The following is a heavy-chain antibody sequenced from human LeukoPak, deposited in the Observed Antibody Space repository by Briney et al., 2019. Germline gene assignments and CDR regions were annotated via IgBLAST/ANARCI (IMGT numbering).Heavy chain of an antibody. J-gene: IGHJ5*02. D-gene: IGHD1-26*01. CDR3: AKVQGATTWFDP. CDR2: ISGSGGST. CDR1: GFTFSSYA. V-gene: IGHV3-23*01. Sequence: GGSLRLSCAASGFTFSSYAMSWVRQAPRKGLEWVSAISGSGGSTYYADSVKGRFTISRDNSKNTLYLQMNSLRAEDTAVYYCAKVQGATTWFDPWGQGTLVTVSS.